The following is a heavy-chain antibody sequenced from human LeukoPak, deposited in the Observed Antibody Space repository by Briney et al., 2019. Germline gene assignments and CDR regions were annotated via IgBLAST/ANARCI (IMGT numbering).Heavy chain of an antibody. J-gene: IGHJ4*02. CDR1: GFTFSRYW. CDR2: INSDGSST. V-gene: IGHV3-74*01. Sequence: GGSLRLSCAASGFTFSRYWMHWVRQAPGEGLVWVSRINSDGSSTTYADSVKGRFTISRDNAKNTLYLQMNSLRAEDTAVYYCARDNNYGGDYWGQGTLVTVSS. D-gene: IGHD3-16*01. CDR3: ARDNNYGGDY.